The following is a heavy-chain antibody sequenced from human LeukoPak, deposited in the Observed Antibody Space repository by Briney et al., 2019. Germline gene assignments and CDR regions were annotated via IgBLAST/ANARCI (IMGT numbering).Heavy chain of an antibody. V-gene: IGHV7-4-1*02. J-gene: IGHJ6*03. Sequence: ASVKVSCKTSGYTFTSYSINWLRQAPGQGLEWLGWINTNTRNPTYAQGFTGRFVFSLDTSVSTSYLQISSLRAEDIAVYFCARGMDSGAYYYGAYYYYYMDVWGKGTTVTVSS. CDR2: INTNTRNP. CDR1: GYTFTSYS. CDR3: ARGMDSGAYYYGAYYYYYMDV. D-gene: IGHD2-21*02.